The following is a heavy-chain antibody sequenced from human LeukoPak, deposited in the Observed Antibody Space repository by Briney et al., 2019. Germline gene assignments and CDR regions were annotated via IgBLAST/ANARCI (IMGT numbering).Heavy chain of an antibody. CDR2: ISSSSSTI. J-gene: IGHJ4*02. Sequence: GGSLRLSCAASGFTFSSYSMNWVRQAPGKGLEWVSYISSSSSTIYYADSEKGRFTISRDNAKNSLYLQMNSLRAEDTAVYYCARDRGLGSYCSGGSCYGVPDDYWGQGTLVTVSS. V-gene: IGHV3-48*01. CDR3: ARDRGLGSYCSGGSCYGVPDDY. D-gene: IGHD2-15*01. CDR1: GFTFSSYS.